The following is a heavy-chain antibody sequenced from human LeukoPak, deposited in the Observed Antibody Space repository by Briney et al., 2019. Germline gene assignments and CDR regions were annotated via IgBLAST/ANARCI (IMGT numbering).Heavy chain of an antibody. D-gene: IGHD3-22*01. J-gene: IGHJ5*02. CDR3: ARDNYYDSSGLNWFDP. CDR1: GFTFSNFG. Sequence: GRSLGLSCVGSGFTFSNFGMHWVRQAPGKGLEWVSLINSDGSSTSYADSVKGRFTISRDNAKNTLYLQMNSLRAEDTAVYYCARDNYYDSSGLNWFDPWGQGTLVTVSS. V-gene: IGHV3-74*01. CDR2: INSDGSST.